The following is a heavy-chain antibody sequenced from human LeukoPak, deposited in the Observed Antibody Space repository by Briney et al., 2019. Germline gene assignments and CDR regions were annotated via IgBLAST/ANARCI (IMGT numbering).Heavy chain of an antibody. J-gene: IGHJ4*02. V-gene: IGHV3-15*01. CDR1: GFTFNTYA. CDR3: TPERRLMGAFDY. Sequence: GGSLRLSCAASGFTFNTYAMSWVRQAPGKGLEWVGRIKSKTDGGTTDYAAPVKGRFTISRDDSKNTLYLQMNSLKTEDTAVYYCTPERRLMGAFDYWGQGTLVTVSS. CDR2: IKSKTDGGTT. D-gene: IGHD3-16*01.